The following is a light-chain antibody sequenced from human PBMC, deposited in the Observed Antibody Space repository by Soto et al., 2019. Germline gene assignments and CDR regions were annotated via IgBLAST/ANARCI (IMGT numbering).Light chain of an antibody. CDR3: NSYAGSNHVV. CDR1: SSDVGGYNY. J-gene: IGLJ2*01. Sequence: QSALTQPPSASGSPGQSVTISCTGTSSDVGGYNYVFWYQHHPGKAPKLMIYEVSQRPSGVPDRFSGSKSGNTASLTVSGLQAEDEADYYCNSYAGSNHVVFGGGTKLTVL. CDR2: EVS. V-gene: IGLV2-8*01.